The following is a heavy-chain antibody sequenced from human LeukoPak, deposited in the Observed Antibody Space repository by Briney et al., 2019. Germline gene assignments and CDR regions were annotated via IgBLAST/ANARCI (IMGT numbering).Heavy chain of an antibody. CDR1: GLALSSYS. CDR3: ARDFTPEWFDIH. Sequence: GGSLRLSCVASGLALSSYSMHWVRQAPGKGLEWVGVISYDGSDEYYTDSVKGRFAISRDNSENTVYLQMNSLRADDTAVYYCARDFTPEWFDIHWGQGTLVTVS. CDR2: ISYDGSDE. J-gene: IGHJ4*02. V-gene: IGHV3-30*09. D-gene: IGHD3-3*01.